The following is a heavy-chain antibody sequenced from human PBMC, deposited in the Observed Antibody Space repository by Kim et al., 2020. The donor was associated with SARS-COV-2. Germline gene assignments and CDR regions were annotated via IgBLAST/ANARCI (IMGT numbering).Heavy chain of an antibody. CDR2: ISAYNGNT. CDR3: ATSYGSGSYSSLHYYYYYGMDV. V-gene: IGHV1-18*04. CDR1: GYTFTSYG. Sequence: ASVKVSCKASGYTFTSYGISWVRQAPGQGLEWMGWISAYNGNTNYAQKLQGRVTMTTDTSTSTAYMELRSLRSDDTAVYYCATSYGSGSYSSLHYYYYYGMDVWGQGTTVTVSS. J-gene: IGHJ6*02. D-gene: IGHD3-10*01.